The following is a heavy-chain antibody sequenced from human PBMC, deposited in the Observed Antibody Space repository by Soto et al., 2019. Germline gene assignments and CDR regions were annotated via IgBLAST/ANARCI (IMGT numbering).Heavy chain of an antibody. D-gene: IGHD1-1*01. Sequence: QITLKESGPTLVKPTQTLTLTCTFSGFSLTTSGVAVGWIRLPPGKALEWLAIMYGSDDKFYSPSLKSRRTITKVTATNQVVLTMTNMDPLDTATFYCARRYDPYYFDYWGQGTLVTVSS. CDR2: MYGSDDK. CDR1: GFSLTTSGVA. CDR3: ARRYDPYYFDY. J-gene: IGHJ4*02. V-gene: IGHV2-5*01.